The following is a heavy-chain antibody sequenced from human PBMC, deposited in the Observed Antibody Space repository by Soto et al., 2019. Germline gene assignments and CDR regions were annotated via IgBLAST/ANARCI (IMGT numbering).Heavy chain of an antibody. V-gene: IGHV1-46*01. CDR1: GYTFTSYY. J-gene: IGHJ5*02. CDR2: INPSGGST. Sequence: ASVKVSCKASGYTFTSYYMHWVRQAPGQGLESMGIINPSGGSTSYAQKFQGRVTMTRDTSTRTVYMELSTLRSQDTAVYYCATDMVVVGAPAGQGGFDH. D-gene: IGHD2-15*01. CDR3: ATDMVVVGAPAGQGGFDH.